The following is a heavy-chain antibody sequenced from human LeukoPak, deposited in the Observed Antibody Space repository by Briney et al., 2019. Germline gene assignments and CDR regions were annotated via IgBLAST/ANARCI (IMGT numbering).Heavy chain of an antibody. V-gene: IGHV4-39*06. J-gene: IGHJ6*04. CDR1: GGSISSSSYY. CDR2: IYYSGST. D-gene: IGHD1-1*01. Sequence: SETLSLTCTVSGGSISSSSYYWGWIRQPPGKGLEWIGSIYYSGSTCYNPSLKSRLTMSVDTSKNQFPLKLTSVTAADTAIYYCARDWSAWDDFFSHLDVWGKGTSVTVSS. CDR3: ARDWSAWDDFFSHLDV.